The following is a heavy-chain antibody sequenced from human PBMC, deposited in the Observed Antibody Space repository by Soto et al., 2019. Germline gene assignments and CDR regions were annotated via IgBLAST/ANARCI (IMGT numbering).Heavy chain of an antibody. J-gene: IGHJ4*02. CDR3: VCSSPRFLEWLLFDY. Sequence: PGGSLRLSCAASGFTFSSYAMSWVRQAPGKGLEWVSAISGSGGSTYYADSVKGRFTISRDNSKNTLYLQMNSLRAEDTAVYYCVCSSPRFLEWLLFDYWGQGTLVTVSS. V-gene: IGHV3-23*01. D-gene: IGHD3-3*01. CDR2: ISGSGGST. CDR1: GFTFSSYA.